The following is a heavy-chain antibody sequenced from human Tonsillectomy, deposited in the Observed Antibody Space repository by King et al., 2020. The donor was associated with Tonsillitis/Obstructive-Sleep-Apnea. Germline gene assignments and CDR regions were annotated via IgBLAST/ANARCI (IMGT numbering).Heavy chain of an antibody. V-gene: IGHV5-51*03. D-gene: IGHD5-24*01. CDR2: IYPSDSDT. CDR3: ARSAVELATITIDY. CDR1: DYTFTNYW. Sequence: VQLVESGAEVKKPGESLKISCKGSDYTFTNYWIAWVRQMPGKGLEWMGIIYPSDSDTRYSPSFQGQATISADKSISTAYLQWSSLKASDTAMYYCARSAVELATITIDYWGQGTLVTVSS. J-gene: IGHJ4*02.